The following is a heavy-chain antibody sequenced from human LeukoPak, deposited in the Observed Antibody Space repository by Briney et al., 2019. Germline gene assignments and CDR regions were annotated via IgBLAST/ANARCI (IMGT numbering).Heavy chain of an antibody. Sequence: TGGSLRLSCAASGFTFSSYWMSWVRQAPGKGLEWVANIKQDGSEKYYVDSAKGRFTISRDNARNSLDLQMNSLTVEDTAVYYCARGSGWLDPWGQGTLVSVSS. CDR2: IKQDGSEK. V-gene: IGHV3-7*04. CDR3: ARGSGWLDP. J-gene: IGHJ5*02. CDR1: GFTFSSYW.